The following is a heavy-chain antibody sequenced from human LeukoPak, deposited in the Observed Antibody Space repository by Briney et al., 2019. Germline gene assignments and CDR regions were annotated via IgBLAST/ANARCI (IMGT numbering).Heavy chain of an antibody. CDR1: GFTFSYYG. V-gene: IGHV3-30*02. Sequence: GGSLRLSCAASGFTFSYYGFRWVRQAPGKGLEWVAFIRYDGSNKYYADSVKGRFTISRDNSKNTLYLQMNSLRAEDTAVYYCAKGSGSYYYYYMDVWGKGTTVTVSS. CDR2: IRYDGSNK. D-gene: IGHD3-10*01. CDR3: AKGSGSYYYYYMDV. J-gene: IGHJ6*03.